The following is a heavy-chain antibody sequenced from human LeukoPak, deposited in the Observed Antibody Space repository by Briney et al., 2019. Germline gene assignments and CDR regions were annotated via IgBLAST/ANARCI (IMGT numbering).Heavy chain of an antibody. CDR2: ISGNGGST. CDR3: AKDSATMIVSIWED. V-gene: IGHV3-23*01. Sequence: GGSLRLSCVVSGLSITNYAMTWVRQTPGKGLEWVSTISGNGGSTYYADSVKGRFTISRDNSKNILYLQMNSLRPEDTATYYCAKDSATMIVSIWEDWGQGTLVYVSS. D-gene: IGHD5/OR15-5a*01. J-gene: IGHJ4*02. CDR1: GLSITNYA.